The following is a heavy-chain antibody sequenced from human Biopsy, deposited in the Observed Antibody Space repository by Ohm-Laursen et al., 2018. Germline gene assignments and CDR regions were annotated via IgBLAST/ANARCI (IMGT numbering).Heavy chain of an antibody. Sequence: SVKVSCNASGGPSSNYAFSWVRQAPGQGLEWVGRIVPILGHLNYAQRFQGRVSITADKSTTYVYMELSRLTSGDTAVYYCAADADGYYSEFDYWGPGTLVTVSS. CDR3: AADADGYYSEFDY. CDR2: IVPILGHL. CDR1: GGPSSNYA. D-gene: IGHD5-24*01. J-gene: IGHJ4*02. V-gene: IGHV1-69*04.